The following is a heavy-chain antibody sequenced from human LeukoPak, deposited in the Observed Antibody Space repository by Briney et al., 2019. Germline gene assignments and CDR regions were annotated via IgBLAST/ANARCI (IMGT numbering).Heavy chain of an antibody. CDR3: ACHQPYRYGYAFDI. V-gene: IGHV3-48*03. D-gene: IGHD5-18*01. Sequence: PGGSLRLSCAASGFTFSSYEMSWVRQAPGKGLEWVSYISSSGSTIYYADSVKGRFTISRDNAKNSLYLQMNSLRAEDTAVYYCACHQPYRYGYAFDIWGQGTMVTVSS. CDR1: GFTFSSYE. CDR2: ISSSGSTI. J-gene: IGHJ3*02.